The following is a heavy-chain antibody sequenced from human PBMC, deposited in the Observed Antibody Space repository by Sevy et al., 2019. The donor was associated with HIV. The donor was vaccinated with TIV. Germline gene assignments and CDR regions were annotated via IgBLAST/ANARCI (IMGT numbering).Heavy chain of an antibody. CDR3: AREESVLGAFDI. J-gene: IGHJ3*02. Sequence: GGSLRLSCAASGFTFSSYWMHWVRQAPGKGLVWVSRINSDGSSTSYADSVKGRFTISRDNAKNTLYLQMNSLRAEDKAVYYCAREESVLGAFDIWGQGTMVTVSS. V-gene: IGHV3-74*01. D-gene: IGHD1-1*01. CDR2: INSDGSST. CDR1: GFTFSSYW.